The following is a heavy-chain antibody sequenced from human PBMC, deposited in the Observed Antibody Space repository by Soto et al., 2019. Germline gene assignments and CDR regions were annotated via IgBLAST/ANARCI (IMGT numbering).Heavy chain of an antibody. CDR2: ISYDGSNK. CDR3: AQDVLGRVRAYGMDV. CDR1: GFTFSSYG. V-gene: IGHV3-30*18. J-gene: IGHJ6*04. Sequence: QVQLVESGGGVVQPGRSPRLSCAASGFTFSSYGMHWVRQAPGKGLEWVAVISYDGSNKYYADSVKGRFTISRDNTKNTLYLNMNSLRAVDTAVYYCAQDVLGRVRAYGMDVWGEGATLTVSS. D-gene: IGHD7-27*01.